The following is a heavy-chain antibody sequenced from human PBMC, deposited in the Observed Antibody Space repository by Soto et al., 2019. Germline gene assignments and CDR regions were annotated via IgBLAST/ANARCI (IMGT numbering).Heavy chain of an antibody. CDR3: ATHSLSGDDEYYFDY. V-gene: IGHV1-18*01. CDR1: GYSFTSYG. CDR2: ISAYNGNT. J-gene: IGHJ4*02. D-gene: IGHD5-12*01. Sequence: QVQLVQSGAEVKKPGASVKVSCKASGYSFTSYGISWLRQAPGQGLEWMGWISAYNGNTNYAQKLQGRVTMTTDTSTSTAYMELRSLRSDDTAVHYCATHSLSGDDEYYFDYWGQGTLVTVSA.